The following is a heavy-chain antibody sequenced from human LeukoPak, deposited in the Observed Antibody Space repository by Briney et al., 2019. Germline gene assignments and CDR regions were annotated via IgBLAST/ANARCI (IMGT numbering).Heavy chain of an antibody. D-gene: IGHD6-6*01. Sequence: RSETLSLICTVSVGSLSSHYARCMRQPPGEGLVCFGYFYYRGSTNYNPPLKSRVNISLDTSKNQSPLKLSSVTAADTAVYYCARGGRGIAARRTTYYNSYMDVWGKGTTVTVSS. CDR1: VGSLSSHY. J-gene: IGHJ6*03. V-gene: IGHV4-59*11. CDR2: FYYRGST. CDR3: ARGGRGIAARRTTYYNSYMDV.